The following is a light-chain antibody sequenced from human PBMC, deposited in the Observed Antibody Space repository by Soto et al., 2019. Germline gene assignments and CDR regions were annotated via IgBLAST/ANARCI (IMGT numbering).Light chain of an antibody. CDR2: KAS. Sequence: DIQMTQSPSPLSASVGDRVTITCRASQSISSWLAWYQQKPGKAPKLLIYKASSLESGVPSRFSGSGSGTEFTLTISSLQPDDFATYYCQHYNSYSITFGQGTRLEMK. J-gene: IGKJ5*01. CDR3: QHYNSYSIT. CDR1: QSISSW. V-gene: IGKV1-5*03.